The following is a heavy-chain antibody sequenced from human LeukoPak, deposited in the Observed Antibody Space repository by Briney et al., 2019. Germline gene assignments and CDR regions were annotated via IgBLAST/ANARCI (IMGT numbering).Heavy chain of an antibody. CDR1: GFTFSGSA. Sequence: GSLRLSCAASGFTFSGSAMHWIRQPAGKGLEWIGRIYTSGTTHYNPSLKSRVTMSVDTSKNQFSLKLSSVTAADTAVYYCARLSTVTTSFDYWGQGTLVTVSS. V-gene: IGHV4-4*07. D-gene: IGHD4-17*01. J-gene: IGHJ4*02. CDR2: IYTSGTT. CDR3: ARLSTVTTSFDY.